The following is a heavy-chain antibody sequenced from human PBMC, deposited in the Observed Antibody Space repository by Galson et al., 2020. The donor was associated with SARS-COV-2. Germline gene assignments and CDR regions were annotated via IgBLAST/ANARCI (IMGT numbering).Heavy chain of an antibody. CDR2: ISSSSSYT. J-gene: IGHJ5*02. CDR1: GFTFSDYY. Sequence: TGGSLRLSCAASGFTFSDYYMSWIRQAPGKGLEWVSYISSSSSYTNYADSVKGRFTISRDNAKNSLYLQMNSLRAEDTAVYYCARRYYYGSGSHNNWFDAWGQGTLVTVSS. D-gene: IGHD3-10*01. CDR3: ARRYYYGSGSHNNWFDA. V-gene: IGHV3-11*06.